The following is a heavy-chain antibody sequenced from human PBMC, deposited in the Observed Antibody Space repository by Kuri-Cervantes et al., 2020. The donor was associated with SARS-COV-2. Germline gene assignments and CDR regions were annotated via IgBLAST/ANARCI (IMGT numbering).Heavy chain of an antibody. CDR3: ARGLSRKPFDY. CDR2: IKQDGSEK. V-gene: IGHV3-7*01. J-gene: IGHJ4*02. Sequence: GESLKISCAAPGFTFSSYWMSWVRQAPGKGLELVANIKQDGSEKYYVYSVKARFTISRDNAKNSLYLQMNSLRAEDTALYYCARGLSRKPFDYWGQGTLVTVSS. CDR1: GFTFSSYW.